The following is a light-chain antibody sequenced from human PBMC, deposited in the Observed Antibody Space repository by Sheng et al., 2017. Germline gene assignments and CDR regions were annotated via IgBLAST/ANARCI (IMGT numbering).Light chain of an antibody. CDR1: QGISSA. V-gene: IGKV1-13*02. CDR3: QQYYSYPS. Sequence: AIQLTQSPSSLSASVGDRVTITCRASQGISSALAWYQQKPGKAPKLLIYKASSLESGVPARFSGSGSGTEFTLTISSLQPEDFATYYCQQYYSYPSFGQGTKLEIK. CDR2: KAS. J-gene: IGKJ2*01.